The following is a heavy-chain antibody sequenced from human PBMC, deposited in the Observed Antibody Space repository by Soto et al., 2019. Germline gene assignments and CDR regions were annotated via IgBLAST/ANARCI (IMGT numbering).Heavy chain of an antibody. Sequence: SETLSLTCAVSGDTISTGGYTWAWIRQPPGKALEWIGHTYHSGNPYYNPSLKSRVIISVDRSNNQLSLQLNSVTPDDTAVYYCARLIGDSWLDSWGQGTLVTVSS. D-gene: IGHD2-8*01. J-gene: IGHJ5*01. CDR1: GDTISTGGYT. CDR2: TYHSGNP. V-gene: IGHV4-30-2*01. CDR3: ARLIGDSWLDS.